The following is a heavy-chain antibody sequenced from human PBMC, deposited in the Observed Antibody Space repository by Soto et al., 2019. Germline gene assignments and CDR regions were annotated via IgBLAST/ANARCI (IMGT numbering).Heavy chain of an antibody. CDR3: VAVDVGDD. D-gene: IGHD5-12*01. V-gene: IGHV1-69*02. J-gene: IGHJ4*02. Sequence: SLKGSCKASGGGFSSYTISWGRQAPGQGLEWMGRIIPILGIANYAQKFQGRVTITADISTSTAYMDLSSLTSEDTAVYYCVAVDVGDDWGQGTMVTVSS. CDR1: GGGFSSYT. CDR2: IIPILGIA.